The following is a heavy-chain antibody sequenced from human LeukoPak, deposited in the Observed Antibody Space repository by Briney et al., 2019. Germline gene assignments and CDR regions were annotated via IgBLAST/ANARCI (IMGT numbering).Heavy chain of an antibody. Sequence: ASVKVSCKASGYTFTVYYMYWVRQAPGQGLEWMGRINPNSGDTDYAQNFQGRVTMTRDTSISTAYMELTNLRSDDTAVYYCARGYCSGGTCYLVDNWFDPWSQGTLVTVSS. J-gene: IGHJ5*02. CDR3: ARGYCSGGTCYLVDNWFDP. CDR1: GYTFTVYY. D-gene: IGHD2-15*01. CDR2: INPNSGDT. V-gene: IGHV1-2*06.